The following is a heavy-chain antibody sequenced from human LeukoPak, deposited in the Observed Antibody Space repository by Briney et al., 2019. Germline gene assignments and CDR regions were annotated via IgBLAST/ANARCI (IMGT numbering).Heavy chain of an antibody. V-gene: IGHV4-34*01. Sequence: PSETLSLTCAVYGGSFSGYYWSWIRQPPGKGLEWIGEINHSGSTNYNPSLKSRVTISVDTSKNQFSLKLSSVTAADTAVYYCARGPRYYYGSGRNTLTFDYWGQGTLVTVSS. J-gene: IGHJ4*02. CDR3: ARGPRYYYGSGRNTLTFDY. D-gene: IGHD3-10*01. CDR1: GGSFSGYY. CDR2: INHSGST.